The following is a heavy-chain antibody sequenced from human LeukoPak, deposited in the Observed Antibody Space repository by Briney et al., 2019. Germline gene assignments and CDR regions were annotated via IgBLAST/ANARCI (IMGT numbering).Heavy chain of an antibody. Sequence: GGSLRLSCAASGFTFSSYDMHWVRQATGKGLEWVSAIGTAGDTYYPGSVKGRFTISRENAKNSLYLQMNSLRAGDTAVYYCARDREAYYDSSLIDYWGQGTLVTVSS. CDR3: ARDREAYYDSSLIDY. CDR1: GFTFSSYD. CDR2: IGTAGDT. V-gene: IGHV3-13*01. J-gene: IGHJ4*02. D-gene: IGHD3-22*01.